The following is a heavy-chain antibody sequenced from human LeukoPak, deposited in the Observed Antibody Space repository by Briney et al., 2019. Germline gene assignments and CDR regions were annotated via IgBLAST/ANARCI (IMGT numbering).Heavy chain of an antibody. CDR1: GYTFTSYA. CDR2: IIPIFGTA. J-gene: IGHJ4*02. Sequence: SVKVSCKASGYTFTSYAMNWVRQAPGQGLEWMGGIIPIFGTANYAQKFQGRVTITADESTSTAYMELSSLRSEDTAVYYCARKYYYDSSGYWYYFDYWGQGTLVTVSS. CDR3: ARKYYYDSSGYWYYFDY. D-gene: IGHD3-22*01. V-gene: IGHV1-69*13.